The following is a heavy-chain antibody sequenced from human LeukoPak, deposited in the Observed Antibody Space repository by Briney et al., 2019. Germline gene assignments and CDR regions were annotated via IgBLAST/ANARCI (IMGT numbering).Heavy chain of an antibody. J-gene: IGHJ6*03. D-gene: IGHD2-8*01. CDR3: ARAYCTNGVCYPYYYYYMDV. Sequence: SETLSLTCTVSGGSINSYYWSWIRQPPGKGLQWIGCIHYSGSTNYNPSLKSRVTISVDTSKNQFSLKLSSVTAADTAVYYCARAYCTNGVCYPYYYYYMDVWGKGTTVTVSS. V-gene: IGHV4-59*12. CDR2: IHYSGST. CDR1: GGSINSYY.